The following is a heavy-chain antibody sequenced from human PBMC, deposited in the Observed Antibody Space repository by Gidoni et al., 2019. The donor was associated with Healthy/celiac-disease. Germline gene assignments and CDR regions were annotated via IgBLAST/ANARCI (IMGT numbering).Heavy chain of an antibody. CDR3: ARTIAVAGLYFDY. V-gene: IGHV3-11*01. CDR1: GPPCSAYY. D-gene: IGHD6-19*01. Sequence: QVQLVESGGGLVKPGGPLRLSCAASGPPCSAYYMSWIRQAPGKGLEWVAYISSSGSTIYDADSVKGRFTISRDNAKSSLYLQMNSLRAEDTAVYYCARTIAVAGLYFDYWGQGTLVTVSS. J-gene: IGHJ4*02. CDR2: ISSSGSTI.